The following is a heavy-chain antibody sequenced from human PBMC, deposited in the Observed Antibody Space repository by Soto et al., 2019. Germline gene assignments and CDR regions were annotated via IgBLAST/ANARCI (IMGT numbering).Heavy chain of an antibody. Sequence: GGSLRLSCAASGFTFSSYAMHWVRQAPGKGLEWVAVISYDGSNKYYADSVKGRFTISRDNSKNTLYLQMNSLRAEDTAVYYCARDPFLFRPVSSGYYYGIDWFDLSGQRTPVPVSS. V-gene: IGHV3-30-3*01. CDR1: GFTFSSYA. CDR2: ISYDGSNK. D-gene: IGHD3-22*01. CDR3: ARDPFLFRPVSSGYYYGIDWFDL. J-gene: IGHJ5*02.